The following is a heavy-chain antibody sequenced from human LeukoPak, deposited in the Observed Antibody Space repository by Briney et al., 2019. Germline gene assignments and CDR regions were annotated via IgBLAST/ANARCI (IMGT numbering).Heavy chain of an antibody. Sequence: SETLSLTCTVSGGSISSYYWSWIRQPPGKGLEWIGYIYYSGCTKYNPSLKSRVTISVDTSKNQFSLKLSSVTAADTAVYYCARVRDCSSTSCYAGFSWFDPWGQGTLVTVSS. V-gene: IGHV4-59*01. CDR1: GGSISSYY. J-gene: IGHJ5*02. CDR3: ARVRDCSSTSCYAGFSWFDP. CDR2: IYYSGCT. D-gene: IGHD2-2*01.